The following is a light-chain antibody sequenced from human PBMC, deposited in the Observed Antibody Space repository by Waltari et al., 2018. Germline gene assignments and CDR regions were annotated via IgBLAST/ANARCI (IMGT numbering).Light chain of an antibody. CDR3: QHYVRLPAT. CDR1: QSVSRS. V-gene: IGKV3-20*01. J-gene: IGKJ1*01. CDR2: GAS. Sequence: IVLTQSPGTLSLSPGDRATLSCRASQSVSRSLAWYQQKPGQAPKLLIYGASTRATGIPDRFTGSGSWTEFSLTISSLEPEDFAIYFCQHYVRLPATFGQGTKVEIK.